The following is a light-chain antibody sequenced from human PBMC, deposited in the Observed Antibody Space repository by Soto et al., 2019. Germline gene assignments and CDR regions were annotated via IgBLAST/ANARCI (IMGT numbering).Light chain of an antibody. CDR2: SSN. J-gene: IGLJ2*01. CDR3: AAWDDSLNGVV. V-gene: IGLV1-44*01. CDR1: SSNIGSNT. Sequence: QSVLTQPPSASGTPGQRVTISCSRSSSNIGSNTVNWYQQLPGTAPKLLIYSSNQRPSGVPDRFSGSKSGTSASLAISGLQSEDEADYYCAAWDDSLNGVVFGGGTKVTVL.